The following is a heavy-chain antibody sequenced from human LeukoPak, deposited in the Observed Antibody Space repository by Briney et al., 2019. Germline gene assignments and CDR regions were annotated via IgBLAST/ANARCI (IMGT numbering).Heavy chain of an antibody. V-gene: IGHV3-23*01. CDR1: GFTFSSYA. J-gene: IGHJ6*03. CDR2: ISGSGGST. Sequence: PGGSLRLSCAASGFTFSSYAMSWVRQAPGKGLEWVSAISGSGGSTYYADSVKGRFTISRDNSKNTLYLQMNSLRAEDTAVYYCAKEGGDYESGVYYYYMDVWGKGTTVTISS. CDR3: AKEGGDYESGVYYYYMDV. D-gene: IGHD4-17*01.